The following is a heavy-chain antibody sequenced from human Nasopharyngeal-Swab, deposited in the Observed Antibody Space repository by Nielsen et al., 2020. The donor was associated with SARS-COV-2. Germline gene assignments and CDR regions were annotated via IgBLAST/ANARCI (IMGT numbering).Heavy chain of an antibody. CDR2: ISYDGSNK. D-gene: IGHD5-18*01. Sequence: GESLKISCAASGFSFSGSAMHWVRQAPGKGLEWVAVISYDGSNKYYADSVKGRFTISRDNSKNTLYLQMNSLRAEDTAVYYCAKGGEYSYGYPFDYWGQGTLVTVSS. J-gene: IGHJ4*02. V-gene: IGHV3-30-3*01. CDR3: AKGGEYSYGYPFDY. CDR1: GFSFSGSA.